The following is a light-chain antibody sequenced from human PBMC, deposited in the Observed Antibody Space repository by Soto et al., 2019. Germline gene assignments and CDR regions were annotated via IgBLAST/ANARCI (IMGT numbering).Light chain of an antibody. CDR1: QSVRSDY. V-gene: IGKV3-20*01. CDR3: HQYGNSPLT. Sequence: DIVLTQSPATLSLSPGDRATLSCRASQSVRSDYFAWYQQKPGQPPRVILFGVSTRATAIPDRFSGSGSGTDFTLTISRLEPDDFGLYYCHQYGNSPLTFGGGTKVDIK. J-gene: IGKJ4*01. CDR2: GVS.